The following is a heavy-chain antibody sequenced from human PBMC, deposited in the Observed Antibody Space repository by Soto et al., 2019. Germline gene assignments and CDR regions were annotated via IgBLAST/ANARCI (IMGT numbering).Heavy chain of an antibody. Sequence: EVQLLESGGGLVQPGGSLRHSCAASGFTFSSFAMSWVRQAPGKGLEWDSAIGGSGGITYYADSVKGRFTISRDNSENLLYLQMISLRAVHIAIYYGAKGSHSSGWHDCDYWGQGTLVTVAA. CDR2: IGGSGGIT. CDR3: AKGSHSSGWHDCDY. V-gene: IGHV3-23*01. J-gene: IGHJ4*02. CDR1: GFTFSSFA. D-gene: IGHD6-19*01.